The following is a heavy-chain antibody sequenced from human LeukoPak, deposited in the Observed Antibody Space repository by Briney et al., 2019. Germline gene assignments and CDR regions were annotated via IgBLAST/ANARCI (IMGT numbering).Heavy chain of an antibody. CDR2: INPSGGST. CDR3: ATDILTGANDY. J-gene: IGHJ4*02. V-gene: IGHV1-46*01. D-gene: IGHD3-9*01. Sequence: ASVKVSCKASGYTFTSYHMHWVRQAPGQGLEWMGIINPSGGSTSYAQKFQGRVTMTRGTSTSTVYMELSSLRSEDTAVYYCATDILTGANDYWGQGTLVTVSS. CDR1: GYTFTSYH.